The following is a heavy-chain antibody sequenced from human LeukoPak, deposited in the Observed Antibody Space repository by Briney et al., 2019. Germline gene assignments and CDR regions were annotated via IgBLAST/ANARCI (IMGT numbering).Heavy chain of an antibody. D-gene: IGHD3-16*01. CDR2: IYYGGST. J-gene: IGHJ4*02. Sequence: SETLSLTCTVSGGSISSSSYYWGWIRQPPGKGLEWIGSIYYGGSTYYNPSIKSRVTISADTSKNQFFLKLSSVTAADAAVCYCARHGGGGGSLFDYWSQGTLVTVSS. V-gene: IGHV4-39*01. CDR1: GGSISSSSYY. CDR3: ARHGGGGGSLFDY.